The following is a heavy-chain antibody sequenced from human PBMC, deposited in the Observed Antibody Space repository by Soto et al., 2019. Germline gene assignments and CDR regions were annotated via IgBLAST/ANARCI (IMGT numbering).Heavy chain of an antibody. V-gene: IGHV4-31*03. CDR1: GGSISSGGYY. Sequence: SETLSLTCTVSGGSISSGGYYWSWIRQQPGKGLEWIGYIYFTGTTFYNPSLKSRVTISVDTSKNEFSLKLTSVTAADTAVYYCVRDRGVIESFEYWGQGTPVTVSS. D-gene: IGHD3-10*01. CDR2: IYFTGTT. CDR3: VRDRGVIESFEY. J-gene: IGHJ4*02.